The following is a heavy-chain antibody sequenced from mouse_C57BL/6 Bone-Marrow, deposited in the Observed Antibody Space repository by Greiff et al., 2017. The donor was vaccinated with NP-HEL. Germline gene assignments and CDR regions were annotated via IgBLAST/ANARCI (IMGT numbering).Heavy chain of an antibody. CDR2: ISSGGDYI. J-gene: IGHJ3*01. CDR1: GFTFSSYA. V-gene: IGHV5-9-1*02. D-gene: IGHD1-1*01. CDR3: TRDQSYYYYGSTRFAY. Sequence: EVHLVESGEGLVKPGGSLKLSCAASGFTFSSYAMSWVRQTPEKRLEWVAYISSGGDYIYYADTVKGRFTISRDNARNTLYLQMSSLKSEDTAMYYCTRDQSYYYYGSTRFAYWGQGTLVTVSA.